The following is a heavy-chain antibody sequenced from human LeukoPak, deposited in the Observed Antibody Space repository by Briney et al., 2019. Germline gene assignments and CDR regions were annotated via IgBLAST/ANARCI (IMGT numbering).Heavy chain of an antibody. D-gene: IGHD1-26*01. V-gene: IGHV3-11*01. J-gene: IGHJ6*03. CDR1: GFSFSDYY. CDR2: IASTGTLL. Sequence: GGSRRLSCAASGFSFSDYYMSWIRQAPGKGLEWIAYIASTGTLLDYADSVRGRFTISRDNSKNTLYLQMNSLRVEDTAVYYCARARAHSGSYYVLFYYYYMDVWGKGTTVTVSS. CDR3: ARARAHSGSYYVLFYYYYMDV.